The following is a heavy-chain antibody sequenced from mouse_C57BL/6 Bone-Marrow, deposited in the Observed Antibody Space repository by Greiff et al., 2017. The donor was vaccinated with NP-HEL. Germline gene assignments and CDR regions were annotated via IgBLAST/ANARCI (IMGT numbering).Heavy chain of an antibody. V-gene: IGHV1-50*01. D-gene: IGHD1-1*01. Sequence: QVQLQQPGAELVKPGASVKLSCKASGYTFTSYWMQWVKQRPGQGLEWIGEIDPSDSYTNYNQKFKGKATLTVDTSSSTAYMQLSSLTSEDSAVYYCARSGITTVVAPYAMDYWGQGTSVTVSS. J-gene: IGHJ4*01. CDR2: IDPSDSYT. CDR3: ARSGITTVVAPYAMDY. CDR1: GYTFTSYW.